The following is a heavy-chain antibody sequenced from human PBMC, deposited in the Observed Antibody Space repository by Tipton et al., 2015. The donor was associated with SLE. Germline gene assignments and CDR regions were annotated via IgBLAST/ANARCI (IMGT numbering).Heavy chain of an antibody. J-gene: IGHJ6*02. V-gene: IGHV4-38-2*01. CDR3: ARHHGSGWLYGLDV. D-gene: IGHD6-19*01. CDR2: IYHSGIT. CDR1: GYSITYDHN. Sequence: TLFLTCAVSGYSITYDHNWGWIRQPPGKGLEWIGNIYHSGITYYNPSLKSRVTISLDASKNQLSLKLSSVTAADTAVYYCARHHGSGWLYGLDVWGQGTTVTISS.